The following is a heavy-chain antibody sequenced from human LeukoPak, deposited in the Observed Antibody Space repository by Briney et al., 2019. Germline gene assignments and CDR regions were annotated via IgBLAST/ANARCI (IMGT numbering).Heavy chain of an antibody. Sequence: GGSLRLSCAVSGITLSNYAMTWVRQAPGKGLEWVAGISGSGGGTNYADSVKGRFTISRDNYKNTLYLQMNSLGAEDKAVYFCAKRGVVIRVILVGFHKEAYYFDSWGQGALVTVSS. V-gene: IGHV3-23*01. D-gene: IGHD3-22*01. J-gene: IGHJ4*02. CDR3: AKRGVVIRVILVGFHKEAYYFDS. CDR1: GITLSNYA. CDR2: ISGSGGGT.